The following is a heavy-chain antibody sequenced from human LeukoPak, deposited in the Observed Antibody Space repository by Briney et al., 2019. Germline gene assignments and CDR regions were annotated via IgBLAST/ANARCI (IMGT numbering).Heavy chain of an antibody. D-gene: IGHD1-26*01. Sequence: GGSLRLSCAASGFSFSSYDMSWVRQAPGKGLEWVSGISGSGGSTFYADSVKGRFTISRDNSKNTLNLLMNSLRAEDTAVYYCAKSQLVGATYALDIWGQGTVVTVSS. CDR2: ISGSGGST. V-gene: IGHV3-23*01. CDR1: GFSFSSYD. CDR3: AKSQLVGATYALDI. J-gene: IGHJ3*02.